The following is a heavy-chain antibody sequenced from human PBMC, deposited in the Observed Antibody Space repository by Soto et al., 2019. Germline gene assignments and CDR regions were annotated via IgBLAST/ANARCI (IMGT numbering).Heavy chain of an antibody. Sequence: SVKVSCKTSGFTFSTSAVHWVRQARGHRLQWIGWIDVGSGNANYAQMLQERVTISRDMSTSTAYMELSSLRPEDTAVYYCAKDGARGWGPRTSTVGADSQNWYYFDYWGQGTLVTVSS. D-gene: IGHD1-26*01. V-gene: IGHV1-58*01. CDR3: AKDGARGWGPRTSTVGADSQNWYYFDY. J-gene: IGHJ4*02. CDR1: GFTFSTSA. CDR2: IDVGSGNA.